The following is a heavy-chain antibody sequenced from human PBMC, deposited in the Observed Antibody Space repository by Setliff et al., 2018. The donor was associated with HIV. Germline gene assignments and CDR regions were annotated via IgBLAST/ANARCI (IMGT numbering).Heavy chain of an antibody. D-gene: IGHD3-10*01. Sequence: SETLSLTCTVSGGSISSYYWSWIRQPAGKGLEWIGYIYTTGSTNYNPSLKSRVTMSVDTSKNQFSLRLSSVTAADTAVYYCARHSGVASPNWFDPWGQGTLVTVSS. CDR2: IYTTGST. CDR1: GGSISSYY. J-gene: IGHJ5*02. V-gene: IGHV4-4*09. CDR3: ARHSGVASPNWFDP.